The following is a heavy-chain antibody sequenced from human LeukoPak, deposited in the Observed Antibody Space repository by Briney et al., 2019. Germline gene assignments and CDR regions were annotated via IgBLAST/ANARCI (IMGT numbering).Heavy chain of an antibody. CDR3: ARVGPRGGWYFDL. D-gene: IGHD3-16*01. Sequence: ASVKVSCKASGYTFTSYYMHWVRQAPGQGLEWMGIINPSGGSTSYAQKFQGRVTMTRDTSISTAYMELSRLRSDDTAVYYCARVGPRGGWYFDLWGRGTLVTVSS. J-gene: IGHJ2*01. CDR2: INPSGGST. V-gene: IGHV1-46*01. CDR1: GYTFTSYY.